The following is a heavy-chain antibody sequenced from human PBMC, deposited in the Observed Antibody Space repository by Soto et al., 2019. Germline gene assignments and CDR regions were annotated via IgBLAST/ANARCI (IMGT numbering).Heavy chain of an antibody. CDR1: GGSISSYY. Sequence: SETLSXTCTVSGGSISSYYWSWIRQPPGKGLEWIGYIYYSGNTNYNPSLKSRVTISVDTSKNQFSLKLSSVTAADTAVYYCARKAGDYDYWGQGTLVTVSS. J-gene: IGHJ4*02. V-gene: IGHV4-59*01. CDR2: IYYSGNT. D-gene: IGHD4-17*01. CDR3: ARKAGDYDY.